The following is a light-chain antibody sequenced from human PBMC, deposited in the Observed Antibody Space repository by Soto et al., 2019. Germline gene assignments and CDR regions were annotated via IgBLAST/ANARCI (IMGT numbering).Light chain of an antibody. V-gene: IGKV1-12*01. J-gene: IGKJ3*01. CDR3: LQTDSFPLT. CDR1: QAIGRW. Sequence: DIQMTQSPSSVSASVGDRVTITCRASQAIGRWLAWYQQKPGKAPNLLIYAASNLQTGVPSRFSGSGSGTYFTLTISSLQPEDFATYYCLQTDSFPLTFGPGTTVDIK. CDR2: AAS.